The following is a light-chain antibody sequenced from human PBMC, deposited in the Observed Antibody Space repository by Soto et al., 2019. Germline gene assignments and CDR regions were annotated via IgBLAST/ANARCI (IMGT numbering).Light chain of an antibody. V-gene: IGKV1-33*01. Sequence: DIQMTQSPASLDASVGDRVTITCQASQDITRYLNWYQHKPGRAPQLLINDVSSLETGVPSRFSAGGSGTQFTLTINGLQPEDLATYYCQQYDVPPSTFGGGTKVALK. J-gene: IGKJ4*01. CDR2: DVS. CDR1: QDITRY. CDR3: QQYDVPPST.